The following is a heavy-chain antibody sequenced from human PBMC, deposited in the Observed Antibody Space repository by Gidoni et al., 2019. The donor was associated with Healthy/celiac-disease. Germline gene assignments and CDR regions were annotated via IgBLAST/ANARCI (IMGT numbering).Heavy chain of an antibody. CDR1: GFTFSSYG. J-gene: IGHJ6*02. V-gene: IGHV3-74*01. Sequence: EVQLVESGGGLVQPGGSLRLSCAASGFTFSSYGMHWVRQAPGKGLVWVSRINSDGSSTSYADSVKGRFTISRDNAKNTLYLQMNSLRAEDTAVYYCARGLTYGDYAYYYYGMDVWGQGTTVTVSS. D-gene: IGHD4-17*01. CDR3: ARGLTYGDYAYYYYGMDV. CDR2: INSDGSST.